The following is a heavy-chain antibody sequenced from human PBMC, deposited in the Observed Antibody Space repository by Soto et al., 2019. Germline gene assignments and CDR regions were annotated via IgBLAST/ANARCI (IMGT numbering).Heavy chain of an antibody. CDR3: ARIRRYCSGGSCYSVLDY. V-gene: IGHV2-26*01. D-gene: IGHD2-15*01. Sequence: QVTLKESGPVLVKPTEPLTLTCTVSGFSLSNARMGVSWIRQPPGKALEWLAHIFSNDEKSYSTSLKSRLTISKDTSKSQVVLTMTNMDPVDTATYYCARIRRYCSGGSCYSVLDYWGQGTLVTVSS. J-gene: IGHJ4*02. CDR2: IFSNDEK. CDR1: GFSLSNARMG.